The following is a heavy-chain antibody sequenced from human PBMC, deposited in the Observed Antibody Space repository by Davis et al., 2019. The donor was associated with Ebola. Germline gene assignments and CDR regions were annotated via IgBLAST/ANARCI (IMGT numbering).Heavy chain of an antibody. J-gene: IGHJ4*02. V-gene: IGHV3-23*01. Sequence: WVRQAPGKGLEWVSGISGSGGRTDYADSVKGRFTISRDNSKNTLYVQVNSLRAEDTAIYYCAKTRCATCHSPDSWGQGTLVTVSS. CDR3: AKTRCATCHSPDS. CDR2: ISGSGGRT.